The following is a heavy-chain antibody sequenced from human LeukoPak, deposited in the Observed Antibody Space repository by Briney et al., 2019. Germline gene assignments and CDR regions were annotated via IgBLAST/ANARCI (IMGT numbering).Heavy chain of an antibody. V-gene: IGHV4-39*07. D-gene: IGHD6-13*01. Sequence: WETLSLTCSVSGGSISNSSYYWGWIRQPPGKSLEWIGSIYYTGTTYYNPSLKSRVTISIDTSKDQFSLKLTSLTGADTAVHHCARSPRNRGTSWLDYWGQGTLVTVSS. CDR3: ARSPRNRGTSWLDY. CDR2: IYYTGTT. J-gene: IGHJ4*02. CDR1: GGSISNSSYY.